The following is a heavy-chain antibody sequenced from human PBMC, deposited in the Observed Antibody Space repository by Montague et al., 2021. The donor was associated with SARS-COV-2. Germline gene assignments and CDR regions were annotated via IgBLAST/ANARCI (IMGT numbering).Heavy chain of an antibody. CDR3: VRDPAPSGSGTFYDY. D-gene: IGHD1-26*01. Sequence: SETLSLTCTVSGDSVSHDFWTWIRQPPGKGLEWIGYVYYSRSSXXXPSXXXRVSIAVDTSKNRFSLRLSTVTAADTAIYYCVRDPAPSGSGTFYDYWGQGTLVAVSS. J-gene: IGHJ4*02. V-gene: IGHV4-59*02. CDR2: VYYSRSS. CDR1: GDSVSHDF.